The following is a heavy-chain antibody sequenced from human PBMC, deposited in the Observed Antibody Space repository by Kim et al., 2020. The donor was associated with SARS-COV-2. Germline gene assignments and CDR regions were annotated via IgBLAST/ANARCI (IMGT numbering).Heavy chain of an antibody. Sequence: SVKVSCTASGGTFSSYTVSWVRQAPGQGLEWMGRLIPLLNLTSYTQKLQGRVTMTADTFTTATYMELRSLTSEDTAVYYCAGSPGGLGHRIENWGQGTLVTVSS. V-gene: IGHV1-69*02. CDR3: AGSPGGLGHRIEN. J-gene: IGHJ4*02. CDR2: LIPLLNLT. CDR1: GGTFSSYT. D-gene: IGHD3-16*01.